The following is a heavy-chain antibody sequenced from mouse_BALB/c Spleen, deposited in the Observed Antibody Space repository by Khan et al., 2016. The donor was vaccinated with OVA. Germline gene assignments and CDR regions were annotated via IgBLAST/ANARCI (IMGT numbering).Heavy chain of an antibody. CDR1: GFSLTSYG. CDR2: IWAGGST. J-gene: IGHJ2*01. V-gene: IGHV2-9*02. Sequence: VELVESGPGLVAPSQSLSITCTVSGFSLTSYGVHWVRQPPGKGLEWLGVIWAGGSTNYNSALMSRLSISKDNSKSQVFLKMNSLQTDDTAYLQLSSLTSEDTAVYYCARMARKWGQGTTLTVSS. D-gene: IGHD3-2*02. CDR3: SSLTSEDTAVYYCARMARK.